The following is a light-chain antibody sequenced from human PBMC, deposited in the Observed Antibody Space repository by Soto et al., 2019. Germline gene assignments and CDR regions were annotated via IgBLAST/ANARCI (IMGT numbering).Light chain of an antibody. J-gene: IGKJ1*01. Sequence: EIVLTQSPGILSLSPGERATLSCRASQSVTSSYLAWWQQKPGQAPRLLIYGASTRATGIPARFSGSGSGTEFTLTISSLQSEDFAVYYCQQYNNWPRTFGQGTKVDNK. V-gene: IGKV3-15*01. CDR3: QQYNNWPRT. CDR2: GAS. CDR1: QSVTSSY.